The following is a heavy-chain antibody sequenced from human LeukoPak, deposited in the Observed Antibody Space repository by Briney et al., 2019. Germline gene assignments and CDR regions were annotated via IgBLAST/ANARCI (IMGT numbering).Heavy chain of an antibody. Sequence: PSETLSLTCTVSGGSISSYYWSWIRQPPGKGLEWIGCIYYSGSTNYNPSLKSRVTISVDTSKNQFSLKLSSVTAADTAVYYCARAQYCSGGSCYSGYYNYYMDVWGKGTPVTVSS. CDR3: ARAQYCSGGSCYSGYYNYYMDV. V-gene: IGHV4-59*01. CDR2: IYYSGST. J-gene: IGHJ6*03. D-gene: IGHD2-15*01. CDR1: GGSISSYY.